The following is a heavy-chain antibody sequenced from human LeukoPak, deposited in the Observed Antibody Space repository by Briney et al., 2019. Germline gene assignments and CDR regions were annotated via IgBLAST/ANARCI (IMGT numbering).Heavy chain of an antibody. D-gene: IGHD1-26*01. CDR3: ARVWGPISP. Sequence: PSETLSLTCAVYGGSFSGYYWSWIRQPPGKGLEWIGEINHSGSTNYNPSLKSRVTISVDTSKNQFSLKLSSVTAADTAVYYCARVWGPISPWGQGTLVTVSS. V-gene: IGHV4-34*01. CDR1: GGSFSGYY. J-gene: IGHJ5*02. CDR2: INHSGST.